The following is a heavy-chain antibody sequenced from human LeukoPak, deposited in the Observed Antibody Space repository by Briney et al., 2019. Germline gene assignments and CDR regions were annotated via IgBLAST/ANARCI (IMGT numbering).Heavy chain of an antibody. V-gene: IGHV4-39*01. CDR2: IYYSGST. D-gene: IGHD6-19*01. J-gene: IGHJ5*02. CDR1: GGSISSSSYY. CDR3: ARHPPQWLARFDP. Sequence: PSETLSLTCTVSGGSISSSSYYWGWIRQPPGKGLEWIGSIYYSGSTYYNPSLKSRVTISVDTSKNQFSLKLSSVTAADTAVYYCARHPPQWLARFDPWGQGTLVTVSS.